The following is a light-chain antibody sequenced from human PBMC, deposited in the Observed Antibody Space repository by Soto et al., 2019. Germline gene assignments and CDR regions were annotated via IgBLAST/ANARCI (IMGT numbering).Light chain of an antibody. CDR1: QSVSTN. CDR2: GAS. J-gene: IGKJ4*01. V-gene: IGKV3-15*01. Sequence: EIVMTQPPATLSVSPGERATLSCRASQSVSTNLAWYQQKPGQAPRLLIYGASTRATGIPARFSSSGSGTEFTLTISSLQSEDFAVYYCQQYNNWPLTFGGGTEVEIK. CDR3: QQYNNWPLT.